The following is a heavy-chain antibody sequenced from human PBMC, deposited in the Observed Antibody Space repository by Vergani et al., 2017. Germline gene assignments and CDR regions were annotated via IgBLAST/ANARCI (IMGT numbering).Heavy chain of an antibody. D-gene: IGHD2-15*01. CDR3: ARSRPYCTSGSCPAI. J-gene: IGHJ4*02. CDR2: IHTGGST. V-gene: IGHV4-61*02. Sequence: QAQLQESGPRLVKPSQTLSLTCTVSGESIRSGSHYWSWIRQPAGKGPEWIGHIHTGGSTDLNPSFKSRVSISVDTSKSQFSLKLNSVTVADTAVCYCARSRPYCTSGSCPAIWGQGTLVTVSS. CDR1: GESIRSGSHY.